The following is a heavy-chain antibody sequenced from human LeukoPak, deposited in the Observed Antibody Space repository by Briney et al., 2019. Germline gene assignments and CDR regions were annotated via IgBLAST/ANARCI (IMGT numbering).Heavy chain of an antibody. V-gene: IGHV3-30-3*01. CDR3: ARVGGAILWFGELWD. J-gene: IGHJ4*02. CDR2: ISYDGSNK. D-gene: IGHD3-10*01. Sequence: GRSLTLSCAASGFLFSSYAIHWVRQAPGKGLEWVAFISYDGSNKNYADSVKGRFTVSRDNSKNTLYLQMNSLRVEDAAAAYCARVGGAILWFGELWDWGQGTLVTVSS. CDR1: GFLFSSYA.